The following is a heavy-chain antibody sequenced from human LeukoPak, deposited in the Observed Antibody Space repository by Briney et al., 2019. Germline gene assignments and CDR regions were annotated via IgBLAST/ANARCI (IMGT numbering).Heavy chain of an antibody. J-gene: IGHJ4*02. CDR2: ISSSSSYI. D-gene: IGHD5-18*01. V-gene: IGHV3-21*01. CDR1: GFTFSSYS. Sequence: GGSLRLSCAASGFTFSSYSMNWVRQAPGKGLEWVSSISSSSSYIYYADSVKGRFTISRDNAKNSLYLQMDSLRAEDTAVYYCARVSVDTAMVTPSGFDYWGQGTLVTVSS. CDR3: ARVSVDTAMVTPSGFDY.